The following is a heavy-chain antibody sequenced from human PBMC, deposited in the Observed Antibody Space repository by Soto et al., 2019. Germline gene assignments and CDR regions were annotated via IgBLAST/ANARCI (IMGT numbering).Heavy chain of an antibody. Sequence: SETLSLTCTVSGGSISSSSYYWGWIRQPPGKGLEWIGSIYYSGSTYYNPSLKSRVTISVDTSKNQFSLKLSSVTAADTAVYYCARLGRLYCSSTSCYSYYMDVWGKGTTVTVSS. CDR1: GGSISSSSYY. CDR3: ARLGRLYCSSTSCYSYYMDV. V-gene: IGHV4-39*01. J-gene: IGHJ6*03. CDR2: IYYSGST. D-gene: IGHD2-2*01.